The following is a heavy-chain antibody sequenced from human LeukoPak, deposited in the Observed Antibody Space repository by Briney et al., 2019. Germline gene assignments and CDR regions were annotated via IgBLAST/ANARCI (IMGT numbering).Heavy chain of an antibody. CDR3: ARGAQFGDKGSFDY. CDR2: INPSGGST. D-gene: IGHD4-17*01. J-gene: IGHJ4*02. Sequence: ASVKVSCKASGYTFTSYDINWMRQAPGQGLEWMGIINPSGGSTSYTQKFQGRITLTRDTSTSTVYMELNSLRYEDTAVYYCARGAQFGDKGSFDYWGQGTLVTVSS. CDR1: GYTFTSYD. V-gene: IGHV1-46*01.